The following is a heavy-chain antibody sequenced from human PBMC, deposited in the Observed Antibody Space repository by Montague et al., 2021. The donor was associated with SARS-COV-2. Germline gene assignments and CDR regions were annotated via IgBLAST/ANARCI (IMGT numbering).Heavy chain of an antibody. CDR2: INSHSGGT. Sequence: SVKVSCKASGYIFTGHYVLWLRQAPGQGLEWMGWINSHSGGTQYAQKFQGRVTLTRDTSINTAYMELSRLRFDDTAVYYCARAVAAVGGPVDYYYFDGMDVRGQGTTVTVSS. D-gene: IGHD6-13*01. V-gene: IGHV1-2*02. J-gene: IGHJ6*02. CDR1: GYIFTGHY. CDR3: ARAVAAVGGPVDYYYFDGMDV.